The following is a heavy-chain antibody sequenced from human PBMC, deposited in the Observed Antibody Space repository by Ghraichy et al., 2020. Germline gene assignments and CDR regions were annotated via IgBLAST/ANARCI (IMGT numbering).Heavy chain of an antibody. CDR3: VRDPGSYGYGDY. Sequence: ASVKVSCKASGYTFTSYGISWVRQAPGPGLEWKGWISAHSGSTNYAQKLQGRVTMTRDTSTSTAYMELRSLRSDDTAVYYCVRDPGSYGYGDYWGQGTLVPFSS. CDR2: ISAHSGST. V-gene: IGHV1-18*04. CDR1: GYTFTSYG. D-gene: IGHD3-16*01. J-gene: IGHJ4*02.